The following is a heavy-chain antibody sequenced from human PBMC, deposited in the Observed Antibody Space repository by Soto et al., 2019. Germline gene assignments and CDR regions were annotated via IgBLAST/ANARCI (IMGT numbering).Heavy chain of an antibody. J-gene: IGHJ4*02. D-gene: IGHD2-15*01. CDR1: GGSISSGDYY. CDR2: IYYSGST. CDR3: ARNLVVAVRTYYFDY. V-gene: IGHV4-30-4*01. Sequence: SETLSLTCTVSGGSISSGDYYWSWIRQPPWKGLEWIGYIYYSGSTYYNPSLKSRVTISVDTSKNQFSLKLSSVTAADTAVYYCARNLVVAVRTYYFDYWGQGTLVTVP.